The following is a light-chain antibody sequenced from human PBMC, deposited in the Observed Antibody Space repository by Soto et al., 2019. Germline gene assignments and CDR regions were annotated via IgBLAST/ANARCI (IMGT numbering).Light chain of an antibody. CDR3: QQRSNWPPEYT. CDR2: DAS. CDR1: QSVSSY. J-gene: IGKJ2*01. Sequence: EIVLTQSPATLSLSPGERATLSCRASQSVSSYLAWYQQKPGQPPRLLIYDASSRATGIPARFSGSGSGTDFTLTTSSLEPEDFAVYFCQQRSNWPPEYTFGQGTKLEI. V-gene: IGKV3-11*01.